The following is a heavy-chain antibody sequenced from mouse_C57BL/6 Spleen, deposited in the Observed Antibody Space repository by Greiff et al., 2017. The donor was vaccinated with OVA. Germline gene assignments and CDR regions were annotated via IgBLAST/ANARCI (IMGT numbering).Heavy chain of an antibody. CDR1: GYAFSSSW. D-gene: IGHD1-1*01. V-gene: IGHV1-82*01. CDR3: AVNYYGSRGWYFDV. J-gene: IGHJ1*03. CDR2: IYPGDGDT. Sequence: QVQLQQSGPELVKPGASVKISCKASGYAFSSSWMNWVKQRPGKGLEWIGRIYPGDGDTNYNGKFKGKATLTADKSSSTAYMQLSSLTSEDSAVYFCAVNYYGSRGWYFDVWGTGTTVTVSS.